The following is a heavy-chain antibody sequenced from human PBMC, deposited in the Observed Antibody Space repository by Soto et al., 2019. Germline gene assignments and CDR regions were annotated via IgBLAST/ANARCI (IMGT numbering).Heavy chain of an antibody. CDR2: ISGSGGST. J-gene: IGHJ4*02. D-gene: IGHD6-19*01. Sequence: GGSLRLSCAASGFTFSSYAMSWVRQAPGKGLEWVSAISGSGGSTYYADSVKGRFTISRDNSKNTPYLQMNSLRAEDTAVYYCAKAQGIAVAGSPLAGYWGQGTLVTVSS. CDR1: GFTFSSYA. V-gene: IGHV3-23*01. CDR3: AKAQGIAVAGSPLAGY.